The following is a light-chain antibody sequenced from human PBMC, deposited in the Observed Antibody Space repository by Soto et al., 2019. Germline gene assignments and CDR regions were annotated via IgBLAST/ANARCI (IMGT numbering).Light chain of an antibody. Sequence: EVVMTQSPATLSVSPGEGATLSCRASESVTTNLAWYQQRPGQAPRLLIYRTSTRATGVPARFSGIGSGTEFTLTISSLESEDFAVYYCQQYEIWPRTFGQGTKVEVK. J-gene: IGKJ1*01. CDR1: ESVTTN. CDR2: RTS. V-gene: IGKV3-15*01. CDR3: QQYEIWPRT.